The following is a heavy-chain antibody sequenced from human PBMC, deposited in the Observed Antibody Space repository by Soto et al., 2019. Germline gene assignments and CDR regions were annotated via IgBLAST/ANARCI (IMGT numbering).Heavy chain of an antibody. CDR3: AKDGAYNWNYISWWFDP. V-gene: IGHV3-23*01. J-gene: IGHJ5*02. CDR2: ISGSGGST. Sequence: EVQLLESGGGLVQPGGSLRLSCAASGFTFSSYAMNWVRQAPGKGLEWVSAISGSGGSTYYADSVKGRFTISRDNSKNTLYLQMNSLRAEDTAVYYCAKDGAYNWNYISWWFDPWGQGTLVTVSS. D-gene: IGHD1-7*01. CDR1: GFTFSSYA.